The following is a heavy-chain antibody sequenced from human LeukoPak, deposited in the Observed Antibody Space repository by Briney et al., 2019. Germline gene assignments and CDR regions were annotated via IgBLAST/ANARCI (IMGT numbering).Heavy chain of an antibody. CDR2: ISGSGGST. CDR3: AKGYCSSPSCYPNY. J-gene: IGHJ4*02. V-gene: IGHV3-23*01. D-gene: IGHD2-2*01. Sequence: GGSLRLSCAASGFTFSSYAMSWVRQAPGKGLEWVSAISGSGGSTYYADSVKGRFTISRDNSKNTLYLQMNSLRAEATAVYYCAKGYCSSPSCYPNYWGQGTLVTVSS. CDR1: GFTFSSYA.